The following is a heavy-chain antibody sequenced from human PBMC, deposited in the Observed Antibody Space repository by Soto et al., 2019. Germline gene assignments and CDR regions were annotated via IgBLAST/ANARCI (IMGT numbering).Heavy chain of an antibody. Sequence: QVQLVESGGGVVQPGRSLRLSCAAFGFTFSSYGMHWVRQAPGKGLEWVAVIWYDGSNKYYADSVKGRFTISRDNSKNTLYLQMNSLRAEDTAVYYCARDIGVLVAATSCDYRGQGTLVTVSS. D-gene: IGHD2-15*01. V-gene: IGHV3-33*01. CDR1: GFTFSSYG. CDR2: IWYDGSNK. J-gene: IGHJ4*02. CDR3: ARDIGVLVAATSCDY.